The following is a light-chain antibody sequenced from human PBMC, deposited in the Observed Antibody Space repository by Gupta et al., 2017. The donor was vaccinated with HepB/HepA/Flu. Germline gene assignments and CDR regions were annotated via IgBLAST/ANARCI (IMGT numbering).Light chain of an antibody. CDR3: SSYTSSSVV. J-gene: IGLJ2*01. Sequence: QRAPTQPASVSGSPGQSITISCTGTSSDVGGYNYVSWYQQHPGKAPKLMIYDVSNRPSGVSNRFSGSKSGNTASLTISGLQAEDEADYYCSSYTSSSVVFGGGTKLTVL. CDR1: SSDVGGYNY. V-gene: IGLV2-14*03. CDR2: DVS.